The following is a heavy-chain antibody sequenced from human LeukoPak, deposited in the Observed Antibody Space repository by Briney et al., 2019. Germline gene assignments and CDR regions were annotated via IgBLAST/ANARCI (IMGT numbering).Heavy chain of an antibody. CDR1: GYTFTSYV. J-gene: IGHJ6*02. Sequence: ASVKVSCKASGYTFTSYVISWVRPAPGQGLEWIGWISAYNGNTNYAQKLQGRVTMTTDTSTSPAYMELRSLRSDDTAVYYCARGGVVPAAMGLYYSYGMDVWGQGTTVTVSS. V-gene: IGHV1-18*01. D-gene: IGHD2-2*01. CDR3: ARGGVVPAAMGLYYSYGMDV. CDR2: ISAYNGNT.